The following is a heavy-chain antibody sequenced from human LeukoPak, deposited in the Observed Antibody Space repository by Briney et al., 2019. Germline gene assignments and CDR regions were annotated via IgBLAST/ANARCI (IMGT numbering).Heavy chain of an antibody. D-gene: IGHD3-22*01. CDR2: IYYTGTT. V-gene: IGHV4-61*01. Sequence: SETLSLTCTVSGGSVSSGSYYWSWIRQPPGKGLEWIGYIYYTGTTNYNPSLNSRVTISIDTSKNQFSLKLSPVTAADTAVYYCARGRENYYDRPFDYWGQGTLVTVSS. CDR1: GGSVSSGSYY. J-gene: IGHJ4*02. CDR3: ARGRENYYDRPFDY.